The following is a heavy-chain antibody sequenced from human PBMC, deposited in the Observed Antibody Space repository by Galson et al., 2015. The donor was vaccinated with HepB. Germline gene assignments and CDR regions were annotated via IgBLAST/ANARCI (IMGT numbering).Heavy chain of an antibody. D-gene: IGHD3-3*01. CDR1: GFTVNSNY. J-gene: IGHJ4*02. CDR2: IYSGGST. V-gene: IGHV3-66*01. Sequence: SLRLSCAASGFTVNSNYINWVRQAPGKGLEWVSVIYSGGSTFYADSVKGRFTISRDNSKNTLYLHMNSLRADDTAVYYCTTDTEDFWSGYYVNYWGQGTLVTVSS. CDR3: TTDTEDFWSGYYVNY.